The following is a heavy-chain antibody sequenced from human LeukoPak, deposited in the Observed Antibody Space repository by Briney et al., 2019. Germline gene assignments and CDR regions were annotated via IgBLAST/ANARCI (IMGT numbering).Heavy chain of an antibody. CDR1: GYTFTSYY. CDR2: INPSGGST. Sequence: GASVKVSCKASGYTFTSYYMHWVRQAPGQGLEWMGIINPSGGSTSYAQKFQGRVTMTRDTSTSTVYMELSSLRSEDTAVYYCARDPTGGWARRCCFQHWGQGTLVTVSS. CDR3: ARDPTGGWARRCCFQH. V-gene: IGHV1-46*01. D-gene: IGHD6-19*01. J-gene: IGHJ1*01.